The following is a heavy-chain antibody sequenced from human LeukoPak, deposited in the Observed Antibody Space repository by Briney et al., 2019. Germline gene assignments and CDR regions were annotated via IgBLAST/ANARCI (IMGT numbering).Heavy chain of an antibody. D-gene: IGHD2-21*01. V-gene: IGHV3-23*01. Sequence: GGSLRLSCAASGFTFSSYAMSWVRQAPGKGLEWVSAISGSGGSTYYADSVKGRFTISRDNSKNTLYLQMNGLRAEDTAVYYCASASSSYCGDDCHSVYRSMDFWGKGTTVTVSS. CDR2: ISGSGGST. CDR3: ASASSSYCGDDCHSVYRSMDF. CDR1: GFTFSSYA. J-gene: IGHJ6*03.